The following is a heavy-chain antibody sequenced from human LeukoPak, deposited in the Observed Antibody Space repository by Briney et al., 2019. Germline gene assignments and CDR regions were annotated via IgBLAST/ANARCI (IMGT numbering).Heavy chain of an antibody. V-gene: IGHV4-34*01. CDR3: ATGGSRRYSYGYMLDGMDV. J-gene: IGHJ6*02. CDR1: GGSFTGYY. CDR2: INHSGNT. D-gene: IGHD5-18*01. Sequence: PSETLSLTCAVYGGSFTGYYWSWIRQPPRKGLEWIGEINHSGNTNYNPSLKSRVAISVDTSKNQFSLKLNSVTAADTAVYYCATGGSRRYSYGYMLDGMDVWGQGTTVTVSS.